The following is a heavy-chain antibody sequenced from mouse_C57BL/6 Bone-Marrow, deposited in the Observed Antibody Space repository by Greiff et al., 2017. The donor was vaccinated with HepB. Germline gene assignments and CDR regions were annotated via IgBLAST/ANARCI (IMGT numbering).Heavy chain of an antibody. D-gene: IGHD1-1*01. J-gene: IGHJ3*01. CDR3: ARIFPLYYGSSYEPWFAY. Sequence: QVTLKESGPGILQSSQTLSLTCSFSGFSLSTSGMGVSWIRQPSGKGLEWLAHIYWDDDKRYNPSLKSRLTISKYTSRNQVFLKITSVDTADTATYYCARIFPLYYGSSYEPWFAYWGQGTLVTVSA. V-gene: IGHV8-12*01. CDR1: GFSLSTSGMG. CDR2: IYWDDDK.